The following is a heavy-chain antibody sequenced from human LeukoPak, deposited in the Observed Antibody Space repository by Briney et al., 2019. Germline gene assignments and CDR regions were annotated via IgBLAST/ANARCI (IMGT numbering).Heavy chain of an antibody. V-gene: IGHV4-61*01. CDR2: IYYSGST. Sequence: SETLSLTCTVSGGSIRSSYYYWSWIRQPPGKGLEWIGYIYYSGSTNYNPSLKSRVTISVDTSKNQFSLKLSSVTAADTAVYYCARAITMVRGVMGYYFDYWGQGTLVTVSS. CDR3: ARAITMVRGVMGYYFDY. J-gene: IGHJ4*02. CDR1: GGSIRSSYYY. D-gene: IGHD3-10*01.